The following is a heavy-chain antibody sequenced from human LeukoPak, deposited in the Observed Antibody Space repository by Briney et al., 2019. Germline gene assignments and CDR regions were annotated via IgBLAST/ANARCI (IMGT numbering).Heavy chain of an antibody. D-gene: IGHD3-9*01. CDR3: ATDRQHYDILTGYYTIRGFDY. CDR2: FDPEEDET. J-gene: IGHJ4*02. Sequence: ASVKVSCKVSGYTLTELCIHWVRQAPGKGLEWMGGFDPEEDETIYAQKFQGRVTMTEDASTNTAYMELSSLRSEDTAVYYCATDRQHYDILTGYYTIRGFDYWGQGTLVTVSS. CDR1: GYTLTELC. V-gene: IGHV1-24*01.